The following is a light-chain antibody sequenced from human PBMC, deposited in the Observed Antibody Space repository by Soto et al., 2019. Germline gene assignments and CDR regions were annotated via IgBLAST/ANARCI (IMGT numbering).Light chain of an antibody. CDR1: QSISSY. CDR2: GVS. V-gene: IGKV1-39*01. CDR3: QQSYSNLIT. J-gene: IGKJ5*01. Sequence: DIRMTQSPSSLSASVGDRVTITCRASQSISSYLNWYQQKPGKAPKLLIHGVSTLQSGVPSRFSGNGSGTDFTLIISSLQPEDSATYYCQQSYSNLITFGQGTRLEIK.